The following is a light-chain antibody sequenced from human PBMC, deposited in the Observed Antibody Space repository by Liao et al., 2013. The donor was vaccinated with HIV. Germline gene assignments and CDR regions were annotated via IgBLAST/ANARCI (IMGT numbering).Light chain of an antibody. J-gene: IGLJ2*01. Sequence: SYELTQPPSVSVSPGQTASITCSGDKLGDKYACWYQQKPGQSPVLVIYQDSKRPSGIPERFSGSNSGNTATLTISGTQAMDEADYYCQAWDSSTANVVFGGRDQADRP. CDR2: QDS. V-gene: IGLV3-1*01. CDR1: KLGDKY. CDR3: QAWDSSTANVV.